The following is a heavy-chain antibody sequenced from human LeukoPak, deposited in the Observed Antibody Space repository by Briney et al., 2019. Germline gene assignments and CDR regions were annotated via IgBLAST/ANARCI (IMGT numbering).Heavy chain of an antibody. Sequence: GGSLRLSCAASGFTFSSYAMNWVRQAPGKGLEWVAVISYDGNNKYYADSVKGRFTISRDNSKSTLYLQMNSLRAEDTAVYYCARGGSSRLWYYYMDVWGKGTTVTVSS. CDR2: ISYDGNNK. V-gene: IGHV3-30-3*01. J-gene: IGHJ6*03. CDR1: GFTFSSYA. CDR3: ARGGSSRLWYYYMDV. D-gene: IGHD6-6*01.